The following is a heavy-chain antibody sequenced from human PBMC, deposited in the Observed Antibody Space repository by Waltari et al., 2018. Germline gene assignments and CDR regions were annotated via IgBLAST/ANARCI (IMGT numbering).Heavy chain of an antibody. J-gene: IGHJ4*02. CDR2: IYHSGST. Sequence: QVQLQESGPGLVKPSETLSLTCAVSGYSISSGYYWGWIRQPPGKGLEWIGSIYHSGSTYYNPSLKSRVTISVDTSKNQFSLKLSSVTAADTAVYYCARDYYDSSGYYWLDYWGQGTLVTVSS. CDR3: ARDYYDSSGYYWLDY. V-gene: IGHV4-38-2*02. D-gene: IGHD3-22*01. CDR1: GYSISSGYY.